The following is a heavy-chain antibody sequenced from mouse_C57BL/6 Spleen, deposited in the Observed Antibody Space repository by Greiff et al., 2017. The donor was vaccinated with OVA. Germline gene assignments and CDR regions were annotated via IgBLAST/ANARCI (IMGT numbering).Heavy chain of an antibody. V-gene: IGHV1-18*01. CDR1: GYTFTDYN. CDR2: INPNNGGT. J-gene: IGHJ1*03. CDR3: ARAGGGRYFDV. D-gene: IGHD1-1*02. Sequence: VHVKQSGPELVKPGASVKIPCKASGYTFTDYNMDWVKQSHGKSLEWIGDINPNNGGTIYNQKFKGKATLTVDKSSSTAYMELRSLTSEDTAVYYCARAGGGRYFDVWGTGTTVTVSS.